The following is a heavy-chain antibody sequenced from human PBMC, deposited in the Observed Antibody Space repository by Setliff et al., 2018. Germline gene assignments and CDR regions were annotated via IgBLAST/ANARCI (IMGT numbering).Heavy chain of an antibody. D-gene: IGHD2-2*01. V-gene: IGHV4-61*09. CDR2: IDPSGNT. CDR3: ARGYCSSPSCFFAGWFDP. CDR1: GGSISSGTNY. Sequence: SETLSLTCTVSGGSISSGTNYWSWIRQPAGRGLEWIGHIDPSGNTNYHPSLKSRVTISGDTSKNQFSLKLTSVTAADTAVYYCARGYCSSPSCFFAGWFDPWGQGTLVTVSS. J-gene: IGHJ5*02.